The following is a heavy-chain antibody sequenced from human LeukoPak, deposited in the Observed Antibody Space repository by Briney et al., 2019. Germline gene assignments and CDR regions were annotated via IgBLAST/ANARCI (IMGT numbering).Heavy chain of an antibody. CDR2: IKEDGREK. CDR3: ARDDSSGSY. CDR1: GFTFSSSW. D-gene: IGHD3-22*01. J-gene: IGHJ4*02. V-gene: IGHV3-7*01. Sequence: GGSLRLSCATSGFTFSSSWMSWVRQAPGKGLECVANIKEDGREKYYVDSVKGRFTISRDNSKNTLYLQMNSLRAEDTAVYYCARDDSSGSYWGQGTLVTVSS.